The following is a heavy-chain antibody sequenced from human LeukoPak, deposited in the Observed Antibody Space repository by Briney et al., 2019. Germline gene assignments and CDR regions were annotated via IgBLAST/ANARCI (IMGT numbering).Heavy chain of an antibody. V-gene: IGHV3-23*01. CDR1: GFTFSTYA. CDR3: ARGPKVPAPTYYFDY. J-gene: IGHJ4*02. Sequence: GGSLRLSCAASGFTFSTYAMTWVRQDPGKGLEWVSALSGSGASTFHADSVKGRFTISRDNSKNTLYLQMNSLRDEDTAVYYCARGPKVPAPTYYFDYWGQGILVTLS. CDR2: LSGSGAST. D-gene: IGHD2-2*01.